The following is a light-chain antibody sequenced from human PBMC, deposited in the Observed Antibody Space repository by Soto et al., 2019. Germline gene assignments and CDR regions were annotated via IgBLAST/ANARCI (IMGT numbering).Light chain of an antibody. V-gene: IGKV1-5*01. CDR3: QQYNSYSVT. Sequence: DIQMTQSPSTLSASVGDRVTITCRASQSISNWLAWYQQKPGKAPKLLIYDASSLESGVPSRFSGSGSGTEFTLTISSRQPDDFATYYCQQYNSYSVTFGQGTKVEIK. CDR2: DAS. CDR1: QSISNW. J-gene: IGKJ1*01.